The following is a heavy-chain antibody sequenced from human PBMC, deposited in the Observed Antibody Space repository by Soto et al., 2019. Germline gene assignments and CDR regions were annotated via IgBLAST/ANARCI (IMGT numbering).Heavy chain of an antibody. CDR3: ARVRLRGPRAYYFGLEV. Sequence: VQLQESGPGLLKPSETLSLTCTVSGGSISSYYWTWIRQPPGKGLEWIASFYYTGSADYNPSLTSRIHASVASCRNEYALRLRSATAADWAVYYCARVRLRGPRAYYFGLEVWGQGATVTVS. J-gene: IGHJ6*02. CDR1: GGSISSYY. V-gene: IGHV4-59*01. D-gene: IGHD2-21*01. CDR2: FYYTGSA.